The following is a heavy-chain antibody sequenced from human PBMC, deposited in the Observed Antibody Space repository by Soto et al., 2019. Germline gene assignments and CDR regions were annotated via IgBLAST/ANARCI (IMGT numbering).Heavy chain of an antibody. J-gene: IGHJ4*02. Sequence: ASVKVSCKASGYTFTGHYIHWVGQAPEQGPEWMGEIGPESGATRYAQKFQGRVTMTMDMSITTVYMELSNLSPDDTAVYYCGRGRSGQIVVFYWGQGTPVTVSS. CDR2: IGPESGAT. CDR3: GRGRSGQIVVFY. V-gene: IGHV1-2*02. D-gene: IGHD5-12*01. CDR1: GYTFTGHY.